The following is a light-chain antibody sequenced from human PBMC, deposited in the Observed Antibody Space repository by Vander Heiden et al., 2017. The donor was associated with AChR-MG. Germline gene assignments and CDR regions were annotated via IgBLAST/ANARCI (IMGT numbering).Light chain of an antibody. Sequence: SALPQPASVSGSPGPSITISCTGTRSNIGSFNLVCWYQQKPGKATNLMIYEVERRSSGVSNRFSGSKADNTASLTISELQAEDEDDYYCSSDAGSSTAEFGGGTKLTVL. CDR1: RSNIGSFNL. CDR2: EVE. CDR3: SSDAGSSTAE. V-gene: IGLV2-23*02. J-gene: IGLJ3*02.